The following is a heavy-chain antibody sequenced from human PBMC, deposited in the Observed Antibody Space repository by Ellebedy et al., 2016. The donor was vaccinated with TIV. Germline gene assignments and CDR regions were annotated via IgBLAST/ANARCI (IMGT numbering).Heavy chain of an antibody. V-gene: IGHV3-7*01. Sequence: GESLKISCAASGFTLSTYWMNWVRQAPGKGLEWVASMRQDGSEEYFVDSVKGRFTISRDNTKNSLYLKMNSLRAEDTAVYFCARENGYYFDYWGQGTLVIVSS. J-gene: IGHJ4*02. D-gene: IGHD6-25*01. CDR1: GFTLSTYW. CDR3: ARENGYYFDY. CDR2: MRQDGSEE.